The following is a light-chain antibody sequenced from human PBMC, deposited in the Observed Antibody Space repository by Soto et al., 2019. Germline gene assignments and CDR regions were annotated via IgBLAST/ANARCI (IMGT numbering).Light chain of an antibody. CDR1: QSVSSSY. V-gene: IGKV3-20*01. CDR3: QQYGSSPWT. Sequence: EIGLTQSPGTLSLSPGERATLSCRASQSVSSSYLAWYQQKPGQAPRLLNYGASSRATGIPDRFSGSGSGTDFTLTISRLEPEDFAVYYCQQYGSSPWTFGQGTKVDIK. CDR2: GAS. J-gene: IGKJ1*01.